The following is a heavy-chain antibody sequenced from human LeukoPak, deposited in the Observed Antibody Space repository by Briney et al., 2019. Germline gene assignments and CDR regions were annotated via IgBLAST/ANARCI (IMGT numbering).Heavy chain of an antibody. D-gene: IGHD3-10*01. J-gene: IGHJ6*02. CDR3: AKASGKYYYHGMDV. CDR2: ISWNSDII. CDR1: GFTLDDYA. Sequence: GGSLRLSCAASGFTLDDYAMHWVRQAPGKGLEWVSGISWNSDIIGYADSVKGRFTISRDNAKNSLYLQMNSLRAEDTALYYCAKASGKYYYHGMDVWGQGTTVTVSS. V-gene: IGHV3-9*01.